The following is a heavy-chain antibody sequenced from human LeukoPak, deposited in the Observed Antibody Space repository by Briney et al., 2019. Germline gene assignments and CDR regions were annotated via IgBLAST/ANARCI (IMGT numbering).Heavy chain of an antibody. J-gene: IGHJ4*02. Sequence: AASVNVSCKVSGYTLTELSMHWVRQAPGKGLEWMGGFDPEDGETIYAQKFQGRVTMTEDTSTDTAYMELSSLRSEDTAVYYCANIVGATTRGSDYWGQGTLVTVSS. CDR2: FDPEDGET. D-gene: IGHD1-26*01. CDR3: ANIVGATTRGSDY. V-gene: IGHV1-24*01. CDR1: GYTLTELS.